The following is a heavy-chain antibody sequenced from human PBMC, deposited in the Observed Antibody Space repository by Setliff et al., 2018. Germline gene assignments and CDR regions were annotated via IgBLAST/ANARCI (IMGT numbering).Heavy chain of an antibody. CDR1: GYSFSTCW. V-gene: IGHV5-51*01. CDR2: IYPGDSIT. J-gene: IGHJ6*02. CDR3: ARHGSGNYYYGMDV. D-gene: IGHD2-15*01. Sequence: ESLKISCKGSGYSFSTCWIGWVRQMPGKGLEWMGIIYPGDSITRYSPSFQGQVTISADRSMSTAYLQWNSLKASDTATYYCARHGSGNYYYGMDVWGQGTTVTVSS.